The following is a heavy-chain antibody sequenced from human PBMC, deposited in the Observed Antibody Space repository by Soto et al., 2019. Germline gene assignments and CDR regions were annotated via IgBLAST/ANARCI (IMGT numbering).Heavy chain of an antibody. J-gene: IGHJ4*02. Sequence: QVQLVESGGGVVQPGRSLRLSCAASGFTFSSYGMHWVRQAPGKGLEWVAVIWYDGSNKYYADSVKGRFTISRDNSMNTVYMQMKSLKDEVTAVYYWARESITMVRGVEYWGQGTRVTASS. V-gene: IGHV3-33*01. CDR2: IWYDGSNK. CDR1: GFTFSSYG. D-gene: IGHD3-10*01. CDR3: ARESITMVRGVEY.